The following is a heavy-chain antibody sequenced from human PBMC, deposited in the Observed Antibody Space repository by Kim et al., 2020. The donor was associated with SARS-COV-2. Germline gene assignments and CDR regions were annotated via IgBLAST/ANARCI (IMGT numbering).Heavy chain of an antibody. CDR1: GYTFTSYY. V-gene: IGHV1-46*01. CDR3: ARDFGTLWFGELLYMGWFDP. J-gene: IGHJ5*02. CDR2: INPSGGST. D-gene: IGHD3-10*01. Sequence: ASVKVSCKASGYTFTSYYMHWVRQAPGQGLEWMGIINPSGGSTSYAQKFQGRVTMTRDTSTSTVYMELSSLRSEDTAVYYCARDFGTLWFGELLYMGWFDPWGQGTLVTVSS.